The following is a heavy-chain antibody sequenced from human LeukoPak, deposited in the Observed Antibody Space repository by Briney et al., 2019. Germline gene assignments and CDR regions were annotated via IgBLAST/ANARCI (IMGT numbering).Heavy chain of an antibody. CDR1: GITFSDAW. Sequence: PGGSLRLSCEASGITFSDAWMSWVRQAPGKGLEWVGRIKAKIDGGTTDYGAPVKDRFIISRDDSKNTLYMQMNSLKTEDTAVYYCTTTVRATSGTRFDAWGQGTLATVSS. V-gene: IGHV3-15*07. CDR3: TTTVRATSGTRFDA. J-gene: IGHJ5*02. CDR2: IKAKIDGGTT. D-gene: IGHD1-26*01.